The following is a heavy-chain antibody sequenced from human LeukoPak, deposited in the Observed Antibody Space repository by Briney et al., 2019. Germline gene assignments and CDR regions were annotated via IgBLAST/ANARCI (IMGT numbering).Heavy chain of an antibody. CDR3: ARGEYYYDSSGYYYGAFDI. CDR1: GGSISSGGYY. Sequence: SETLSLTCTVSGGSISSGGYYWSWIRQHPGKGLEWIGYIYYSGSTYYNPSLKSRVTISVDTSKNQFSLKLSSVTAADTAVYYCARGEYYYDSSGYYYGAFDIWGQGTMVTVSS. V-gene: IGHV4-31*03. D-gene: IGHD3-22*01. CDR2: IYYSGST. J-gene: IGHJ3*02.